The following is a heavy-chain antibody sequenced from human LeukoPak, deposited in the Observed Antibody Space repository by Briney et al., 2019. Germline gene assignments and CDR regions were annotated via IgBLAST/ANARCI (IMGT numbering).Heavy chain of an antibody. CDR3: ARYSLPGISRYLNWFDP. CDR1: GYAFTRYTFTNYY. J-gene: IGHJ5*02. Sequence: ASVKVSCKASGYAFTRYTFTNYYMHWVRQAPGQGLEWMGIINPSAGSTSYAQQFQGRVTMTRDTSISTAYMELSRLRSDDTAVYYCARYSLPGISRYLNWFDPWGQGTLVTVSS. V-gene: IGHV1-46*01. CDR2: INPSAGST. D-gene: IGHD6-13*01.